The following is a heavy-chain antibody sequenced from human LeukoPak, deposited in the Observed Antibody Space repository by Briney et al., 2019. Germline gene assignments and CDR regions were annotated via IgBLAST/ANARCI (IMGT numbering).Heavy chain of an antibody. CDR1: GGTFSCYA. D-gene: IGHD3-9*01. J-gene: IGHJ4*02. V-gene: IGHV1-69*13. Sequence: SVKVSCKASGGTFSCYAISWVRQAPGQGLEWMGGIIPIFGTANYAQKFQGRVTITADESTSTAYMELSSLRSEDTAVYYCARGVDIPYYFDYWGQGTLVTVSS. CDR3: ARGVDIPYYFDY. CDR2: IIPIFGTA.